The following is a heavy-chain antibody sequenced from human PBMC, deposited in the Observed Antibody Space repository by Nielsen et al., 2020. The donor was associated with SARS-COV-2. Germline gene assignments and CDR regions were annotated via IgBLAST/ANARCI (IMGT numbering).Heavy chain of an antibody. V-gene: IGHV4-61*01. CDR2: IFYTGTT. CDR1: GDSVYSDSYH. CDR3: ARDGGNTYGNPLNN. Sequence: SETLSLTCTVSGDSVYSDSYHWSWIRQSPGKELEWIGHIFYTGTTTYNPSLRGRVTISVDTSRNQFSLNLRSVTPADTAVYYCARDGGNTYGNPLNNWGQGALVTVSS. J-gene: IGHJ4*01. D-gene: IGHD5-18*01.